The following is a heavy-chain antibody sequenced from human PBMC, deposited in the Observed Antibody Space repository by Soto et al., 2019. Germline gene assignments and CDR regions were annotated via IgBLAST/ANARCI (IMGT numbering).Heavy chain of an antibody. CDR1: GGSFSGYY. D-gene: IGHD6-13*01. J-gene: IGHJ6*02. Sequence: QVQLQQWGAGLLKPSETLSLTCAVYGGSFSGYYWSWIRQPPGKGLEWIGEINHSGSTNYNPSLKSRVTISVDTSKYQFSLKLSSVTAADTAVYYCARVPVGSSWYIKPHYYYYGMDVWGQGTTVTVSS. V-gene: IGHV4-34*01. CDR2: INHSGST. CDR3: ARVPVGSSWYIKPHYYYYGMDV.